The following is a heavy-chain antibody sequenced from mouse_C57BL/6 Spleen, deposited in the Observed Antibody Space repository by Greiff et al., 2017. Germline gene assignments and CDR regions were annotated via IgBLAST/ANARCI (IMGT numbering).Heavy chain of an antibody. CDR3: ARGGGTAQATFAY. Sequence: EVQLQQSGPELVKPGASVKIPCKASGYTFTDYNMDWVKQSHGKSLEWIGDINPNNGGTIYNQKFKGKATLTVDKSSSTAYMELRRLTSEDTAVYYCARGGGTAQATFAYWGQGTLVTVSA. CDR1: GYTFTDYN. CDR2: INPNNGGT. D-gene: IGHD3-2*02. J-gene: IGHJ3*01. V-gene: IGHV1-18*01.